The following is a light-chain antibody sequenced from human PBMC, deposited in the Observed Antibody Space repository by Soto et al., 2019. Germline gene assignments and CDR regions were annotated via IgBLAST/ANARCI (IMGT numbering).Light chain of an antibody. CDR2: EVT. Sequence: QSALTQPPSASGSPGQSVTISCTGTSSDVGGYNYVSWYQQHPGSAPKLIIYEVTKRPSGVPDRFSGSKSGNTASLTVSGLQAADEADYYCSSYAGSNKPYVFGTGTKLTVL. V-gene: IGLV2-8*01. CDR1: SSDVGGYNY. CDR3: SSYAGSNKPYV. J-gene: IGLJ1*01.